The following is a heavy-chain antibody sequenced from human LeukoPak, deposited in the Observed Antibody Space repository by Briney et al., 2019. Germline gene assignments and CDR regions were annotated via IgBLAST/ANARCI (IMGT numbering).Heavy chain of an antibody. CDR1: GGSFSGYY. Sequence: PSETLSLTCAVYGGSFSGYYWSWIRQPPGKGLEWIGEINHSGSTNYNPSLKSRVTISVDTSKNQFSLKLSSATAADTAVYYCARGGCSSTSCYTPDYWGQGTLVTVSS. D-gene: IGHD2-2*02. V-gene: IGHV4-34*01. CDR2: INHSGST. J-gene: IGHJ4*02. CDR3: ARGGCSSTSCYTPDY.